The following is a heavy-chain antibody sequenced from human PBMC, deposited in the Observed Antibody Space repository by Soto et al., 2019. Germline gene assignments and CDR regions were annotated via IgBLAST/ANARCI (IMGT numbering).Heavy chain of an antibody. V-gene: IGHV4-39*01. CDR2: IYYSGST. CDR3: ASPKIAFYNWFDP. CDR1: GGSISSSSYY. D-gene: IGHD3-3*02. J-gene: IGHJ5*02. Sequence: QLQLQESGPGLVKPSETLSLTCTVSGGSISSSSYYWGWIRQPPGKGLEWIGSIYYSGSTYYNPSRQSRVTISVDTSKNQSSLKLSSVTAADTAVYYCASPKIAFYNWFDPWGQGTLVTVSS.